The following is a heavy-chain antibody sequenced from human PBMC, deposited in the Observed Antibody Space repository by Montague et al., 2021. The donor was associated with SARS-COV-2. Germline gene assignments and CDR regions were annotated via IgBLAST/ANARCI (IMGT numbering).Heavy chain of an antibody. CDR1: GFTFSSYA. CDR3: ARDNYDSSGYSLYGTDV. V-gene: IGHV3-30-3*01. CDR2: ISYDGSNK. Sequence: SLRLSCAASGFTFSSYAMHWVRQAPGKGLEWVAVISYDGSNKYYADSVKGRFTISRDNSKNTLYLQMNSLRAEDTAVYYCARDNYDSSGYSLYGTDVWGQGTTGTGSS. D-gene: IGHD3-22*01. J-gene: IGHJ6*02.